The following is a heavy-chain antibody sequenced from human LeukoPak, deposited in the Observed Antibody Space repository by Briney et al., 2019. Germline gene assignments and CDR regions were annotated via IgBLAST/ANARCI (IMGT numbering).Heavy chain of an antibody. CDR2: IYSGGST. J-gene: IGHJ4*02. V-gene: IGHV3-66*01. CDR3: ARDFYYYDSSGSSDY. D-gene: IGHD3-22*01. CDR1: GFTFHDYG. Sequence: GGSLRLSCAASGFTFHDYGMSWVRQAPGKGLEWVSVIYSGGSTYYADSVKGRFTISRDNSKNTLYLQMNSLRAEDTAVYYCARDFYYYDSSGSSDYWGQGTLVTVSS.